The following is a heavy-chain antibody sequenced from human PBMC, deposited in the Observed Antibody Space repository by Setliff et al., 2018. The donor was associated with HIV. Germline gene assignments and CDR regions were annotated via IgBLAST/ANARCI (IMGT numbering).Heavy chain of an antibody. CDR3: SRVHPPLYYDILTGYLDY. J-gene: IGHJ4*02. D-gene: IGHD3-9*01. CDR2: ISSSSK. Sequence: LSLTCVVSRASIRSDNWWAWVRRPPGKGLEWVASISSSSKYYGDSVKGRFTISRDNSNNTLYLQMNSLRVEDTAVYYCSRVHPPLYYDILTGYLDYWGQGTLVTVSS. V-gene: IGHV3-21*01. CDR1: RASIRSDN.